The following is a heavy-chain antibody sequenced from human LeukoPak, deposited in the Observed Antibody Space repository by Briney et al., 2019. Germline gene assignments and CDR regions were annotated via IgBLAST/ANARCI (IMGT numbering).Heavy chain of an antibody. J-gene: IGHJ2*01. CDR3: ARHLYYSASAFWYIDL. CDR1: GDSITSSDHY. V-gene: IGHV4-39*01. CDR2: VSQSGNI. D-gene: IGHD3-10*01. Sequence: TSETLSLTCTLSGDSITSSDHYWVWIRQSPVKGLEWIGSVSQSGNIYYKSSLKSRVTVSLDTSKNEFSLILTSVTAADTAEYYCARHLYYSASAFWYIDLWGRGTLVIVSP.